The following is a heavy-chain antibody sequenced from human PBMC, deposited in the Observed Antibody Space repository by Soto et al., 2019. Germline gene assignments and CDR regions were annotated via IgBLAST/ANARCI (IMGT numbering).Heavy chain of an antibody. V-gene: IGHV1-46*03. CDR1: GYTFTSHY. Sequence: GASVKVSCQASGYTFTSHYMHRVRQAPWQRLEGKGINNPSGGSTSYAQKFQGRVTMTRDTSTSTVYMELSSLRSEDTAVYYCARDFLGYYDFWSGYYGDYYYYMDVWGKGTTVTVSS. D-gene: IGHD3-3*01. CDR3: ARDFLGYYDFWSGYYGDYYYYMDV. CDR2: NNPSGGST. J-gene: IGHJ6*03.